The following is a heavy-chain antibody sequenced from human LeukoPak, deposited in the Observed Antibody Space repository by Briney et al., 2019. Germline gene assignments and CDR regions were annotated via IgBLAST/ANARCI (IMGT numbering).Heavy chain of an antibody. V-gene: IGHV1-18*01. CDR1: GYTVTSYG. J-gene: IGHJ3*02. D-gene: IGHD6-19*01. CDR3: ARGQTLIAEAGNDAFDI. Sequence: ASVKVSCKASGYTVTSYGISWVRQAPGQGLEWMGWISAYNGNTNCAQKLQGRVTMTTDTSTSTAYMELRSLRSDDTAVYYCARGQTLIAEAGNDAFDIWGQGTMVTVSS. CDR2: ISAYNGNT.